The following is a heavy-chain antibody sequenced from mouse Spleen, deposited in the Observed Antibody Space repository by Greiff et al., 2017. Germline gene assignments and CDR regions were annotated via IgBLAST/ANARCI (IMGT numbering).Heavy chain of an antibody. CDR1: GYTFTSYT. V-gene: IGHV1-4*02. J-gene: IGHJ2*01. CDR3: ARGSYFDY. Sequence: VKLVESAAELARPGASVKMSCKASGYTFTSYTMHWVKQRPGQGLEWIGYINPSSGYTEYNQKFKDKTTLTADKSSSTAYMQLSSLTSEDSAVYYCARGSYFDYWGQGTTLTVSS. CDR2: INPSSGYT.